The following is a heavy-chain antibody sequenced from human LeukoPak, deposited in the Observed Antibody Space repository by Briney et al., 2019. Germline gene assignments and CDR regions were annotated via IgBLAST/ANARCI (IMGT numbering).Heavy chain of an antibody. CDR2: ISGSGGST. J-gene: IGHJ5*02. CDR1: GFTFSNAW. Sequence: SGGSLRLSCAASGFTFSNAWMNWVRQAPGKGLEWVSAISGSGGSTYYADSVKGRFTISRDNSKNTLYLQMNSLRAEDTAVYYCARGPGSGSWYWFDPWGQGTLVTVSS. D-gene: IGHD3-10*01. V-gene: IGHV3-23*01. CDR3: ARGPGSGSWYWFDP.